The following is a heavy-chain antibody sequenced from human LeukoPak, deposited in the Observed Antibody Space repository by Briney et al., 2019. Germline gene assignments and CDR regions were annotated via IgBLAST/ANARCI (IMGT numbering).Heavy chain of an antibody. CDR1: GFTFSSYW. CDR2: IKQDGSEK. Sequence: GSLRLSCAASGFTFSSYWMSWVRQAPGKGLEWVANIKQDGSEKYYVDSVKGRFTISRDNAKNSLYLQMNSLRAEDTAVYYCATSTGYSSGWCDYWGQGTLVAVSS. J-gene: IGHJ4*02. CDR3: ATSTGYSSGWCDY. D-gene: IGHD6-19*01. V-gene: IGHV3-7*01.